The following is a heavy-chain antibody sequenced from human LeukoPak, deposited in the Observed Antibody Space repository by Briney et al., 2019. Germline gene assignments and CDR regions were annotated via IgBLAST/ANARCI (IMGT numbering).Heavy chain of an antibody. CDR3: ARVEIYYDSSGYYLTP. Sequence: ASVKVSCKASGYTFTSYAMHWVRQAPGQRLEWMGWINAGNGNTKYSQKFQGRVTITRDTSASTAYMELSSLRSEDTAVYYCARVEIYYDSSGYYLTPWGQGTLVTASS. CDR2: INAGNGNT. CDR1: GYTFTSYA. D-gene: IGHD3-22*01. J-gene: IGHJ5*02. V-gene: IGHV1-3*01.